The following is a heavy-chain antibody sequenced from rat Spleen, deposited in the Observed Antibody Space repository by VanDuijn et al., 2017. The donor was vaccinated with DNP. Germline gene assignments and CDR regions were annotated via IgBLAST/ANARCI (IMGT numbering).Heavy chain of an antibody. J-gene: IGHJ4*01. D-gene: IGHD1-9*01. CDR3: ATSTGISLYAMDA. CDR2: ITSSGDNT. CDR1: GFIFSNYD. V-gene: IGHV5S23*01. Sequence: EVQLVESGGGLVQPGRSLKLSCAASGFIFSNYDMAWVRQAPTKGLEWVASITSSGDNTFYRDSVKGRFTISRDGAKSTLFLQMDSLRSEDTATYYCATSTGISLYAMDAWGQGTSVTVSS.